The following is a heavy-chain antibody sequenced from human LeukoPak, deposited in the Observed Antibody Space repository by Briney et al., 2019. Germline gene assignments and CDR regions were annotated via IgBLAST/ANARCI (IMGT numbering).Heavy chain of an antibody. CDR1: GFTFDDYG. CDR3: ARPYSSGWTGFDY. J-gene: IGHJ4*01. Sequence: GGSLRLSCAASGFTFDDYGMSWVRQAPGKGLEWVSGINWNGGSTGYADSVKGRVTISRDNAKESLYLQMNGLRAEDTALYYCARPYSSGWTGFDYWGHGTLVTVSS. V-gene: IGHV3-20*04. D-gene: IGHD6-19*01. CDR2: INWNGGST.